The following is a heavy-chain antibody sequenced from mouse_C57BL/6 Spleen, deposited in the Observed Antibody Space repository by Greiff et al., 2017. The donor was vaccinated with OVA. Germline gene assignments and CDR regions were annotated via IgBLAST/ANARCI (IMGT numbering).Heavy chain of an antibody. J-gene: IGHJ1*03. Sequence: EVKLVESGPELVKPGASVKMSCKASGYTFTDYNMHWVKQSHGKSLEWIGYINPNNGGTSYNQKFKGKATLTVNKSSSTAYMELRSLTSEDSAVYYCARGGRRYFDVWGTGTTVTVSS. CDR2: INPNNGGT. CDR1: GYTFTDYN. V-gene: IGHV1-22*01. CDR3: ARGGRRYFDV.